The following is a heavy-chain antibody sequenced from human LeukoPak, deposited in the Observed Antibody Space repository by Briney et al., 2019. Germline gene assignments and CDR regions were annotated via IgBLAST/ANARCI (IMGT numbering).Heavy chain of an antibody. Sequence: GGSLRLSCAASGFTFSNAWMSWVRQAPGKGLEWVGRIKSKTDGGTTDYAAPVKGRFTISRDDSKNTLYLQMDSLKTEDTAVYYCTTTGAPSYASLIPYWGQGTLVTVSS. CDR2: IKSKTDGGTT. CDR3: TTTGAPSYASLIPY. D-gene: IGHD1-14*01. V-gene: IGHV3-15*01. J-gene: IGHJ4*02. CDR1: GFTFSNAW.